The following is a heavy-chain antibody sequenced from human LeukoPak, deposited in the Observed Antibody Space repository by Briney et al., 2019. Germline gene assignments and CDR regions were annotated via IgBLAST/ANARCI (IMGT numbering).Heavy chain of an antibody. CDR3: ASRSWNYVQVDY. V-gene: IGHV1-8*03. D-gene: IGHD1-7*01. CDR1: GYTFTSYD. J-gene: IGHJ4*02. CDR2: MNPNSGNT. Sequence: ASVKVSCKASGYTFTSYDINWVRQATGQGLEWMGWMNPNSGNTGYAQKFQGRVTITRNTSISTAYMELSSLRSEDTAVYYCASRSWNYVQVDYWGQGTLVTVSS.